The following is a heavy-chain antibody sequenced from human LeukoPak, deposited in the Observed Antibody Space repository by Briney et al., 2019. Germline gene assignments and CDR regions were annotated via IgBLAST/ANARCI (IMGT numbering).Heavy chain of an antibody. Sequence: PGGSLRLSCAPSGFTYSRFYMVCVRHAPERGLEWVAHMFERGSEIQYVHSVKGRFTMSRDNVKSSLFLQMSSLGAEDTAVYYCARDQGYCSGGTCYTVLDYWGQGTLGT. CDR3: ARDQGYCSGGTCYTVLDY. CDR1: GFTYSRFY. J-gene: IGHJ4*02. V-gene: IGHV3-7*01. D-gene: IGHD2-15*01. CDR2: MFERGSEI.